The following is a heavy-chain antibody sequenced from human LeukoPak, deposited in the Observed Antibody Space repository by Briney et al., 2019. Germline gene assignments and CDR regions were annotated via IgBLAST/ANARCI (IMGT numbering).Heavy chain of an antibody. CDR1: GFTFDDYA. J-gene: IGHJ6*02. V-gene: IGHV3-9*01. CDR2: ISWNSGSI. CDR3: AKDNSIAAAVDYYYYGMDV. D-gene: IGHD6-13*01. Sequence: PGGSLRLSCAASGFTFDDYAMHWVRQAPGKGLEWVSGISWNSGSIGYADSVKGRFTISRDNAKNSLYLQINSLRAEDTALYYCAKDNSIAAAVDYYYYGMDVWGQGTTVTVSS.